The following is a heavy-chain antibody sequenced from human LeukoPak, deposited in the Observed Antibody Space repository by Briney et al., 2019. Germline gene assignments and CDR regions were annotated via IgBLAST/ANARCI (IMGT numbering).Heavy chain of an antibody. Sequence: EASVKVSCKASGYTFTGYYMHWVRQAPGQGLEWMGWINPNSGGTNYAQKFQGWVTMTRDTSISTAYMELSRLRSDDTAVYYCARAHYDLFDWFDPWGQGTLVTVSS. J-gene: IGHJ5*02. CDR1: GYTFTGYY. V-gene: IGHV1-2*04. CDR3: ARAHYDLFDWFDP. D-gene: IGHD3-3*01. CDR2: INPNSGGT.